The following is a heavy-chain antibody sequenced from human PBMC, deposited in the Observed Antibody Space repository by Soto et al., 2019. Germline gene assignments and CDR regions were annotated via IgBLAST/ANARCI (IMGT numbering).Heavy chain of an antibody. CDR3: AKGVEGYVVSSGDS. D-gene: IGHD5-12*01. Sequence: EVQLLESGGGGVQPGGSLRLSCAASGFIFSDYAMTWVRQTPGKGLEWVSAITSSGSSTYFADSLKGRITISRDNSKNTLSLQMDRLRVEDTAIYYGAKGVEGYVVSSGDSWGQGALVTVSS. CDR1: GFIFSDYA. J-gene: IGHJ4*02. CDR2: ITSSGSST. V-gene: IGHV3-23*01.